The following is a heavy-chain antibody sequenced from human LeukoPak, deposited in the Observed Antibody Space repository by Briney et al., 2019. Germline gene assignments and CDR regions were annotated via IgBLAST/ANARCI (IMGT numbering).Heavy chain of an antibody. V-gene: IGHV1-69*02. CDR2: IIPILGIA. D-gene: IGHD1-1*01. CDR3: AINWND. Sequence: SVKVSCEASGGAFNSYTITWVRQAPGQGLELMGRIIPILGIANYAQKFQRRVTITADRSTSTAYMELSSLRSEDTAVYYCAINWNDWGQGTLVTVSS. CDR1: GGAFNSYT. J-gene: IGHJ4*02.